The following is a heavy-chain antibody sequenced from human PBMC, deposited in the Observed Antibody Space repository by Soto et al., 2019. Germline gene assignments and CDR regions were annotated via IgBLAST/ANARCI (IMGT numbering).Heavy chain of an antibody. V-gene: IGHV3-48*01. CDR3: ARVGYCSGGSCPNY. CDR2: ISSSSSTI. J-gene: IGHJ4*02. D-gene: IGHD2-15*01. CDR1: GFTFSSYS. Sequence: GGSLRLSCAASGFTFSSYSMNWVRQAPGKGLEWVSYISSSSSTIYYADSVKGRFTISRDNAKNSLYLQMNSLRAEDTAVYYCARVGYCSGGSCPNYWGQGTLVTVSS.